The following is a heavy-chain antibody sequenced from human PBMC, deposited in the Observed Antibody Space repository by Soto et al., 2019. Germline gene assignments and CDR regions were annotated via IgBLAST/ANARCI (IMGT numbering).Heavy chain of an antibody. V-gene: IGHV1-18*01. Sequence: XSVKVSCKASGYTFTSYGSSWVRQAPGQGLEWMGWISAYNGNTNYAQKLQGRVTMTTDTSTSTAYMELRSLRSDDTAVYYCVSGVITTGAFDIWGQGTMVTVSS. D-gene: IGHD3-22*01. CDR1: GYTFTSYG. CDR3: VSGVITTGAFDI. CDR2: ISAYNGNT. J-gene: IGHJ3*02.